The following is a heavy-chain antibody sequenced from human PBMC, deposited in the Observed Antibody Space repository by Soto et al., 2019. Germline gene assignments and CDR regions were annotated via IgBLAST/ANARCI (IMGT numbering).Heavy chain of an antibody. CDR1: GVSVNSGHYY. CDR2: VYYDGST. V-gene: IGHV4-39*03. CDR3: GKVLIGATRHTDVDS. Sequence: QVQLKESGPGLVKTLETLSLSCSVTGVSVNSGHYYWVWIRQPPGKGLSWIASVYYDGSTYYNPSLTSRVTVSIDRPKNQFSLTLKSVTVADTGMYYCGKVLIGATRHTDVDSWGQGTLVSVSS. D-gene: IGHD2-21*01. J-gene: IGHJ4*02.